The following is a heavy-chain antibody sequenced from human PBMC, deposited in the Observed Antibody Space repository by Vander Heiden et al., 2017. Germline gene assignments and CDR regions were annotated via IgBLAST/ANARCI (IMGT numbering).Heavy chain of an antibody. CDR3: ARDTDSGRGKSDAFDI. Sequence: QVQLVESGGGVVQPGRSLPPSCAASALTSSPDAMHWGRRAPGRGLEWVAVISYDGSNKYYADSVKGRFAISRDNSKNTLYLQMNSLRAEDTAVYYCARDTDSGRGKSDAFDIWGQGTMVTVSS. V-gene: IGHV3-30*09. CDR2: ISYDGSNK. J-gene: IGHJ3*02. CDR1: ALTSSPDA. D-gene: IGHD1-26*01.